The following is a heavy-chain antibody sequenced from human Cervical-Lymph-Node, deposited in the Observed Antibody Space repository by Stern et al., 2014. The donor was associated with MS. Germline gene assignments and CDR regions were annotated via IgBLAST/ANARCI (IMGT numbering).Heavy chain of an antibody. CDR1: GYSFNSYW. CDR3: ARPPYTGDAFDI. Sequence: VQLEESGAEVEKPGESLQISCKGSGYSFNSYWIGWGRQLPGKSLEWMGIIYPGGSDTRYSPSFQGHVTISADKSISTAYLQWSSLKASDTAMYYCARPPYTGDAFDIWGQGTMVTVSS. V-gene: IGHV5-51*01. D-gene: IGHD7-27*01. CDR2: IYPGGSDT. J-gene: IGHJ3*02.